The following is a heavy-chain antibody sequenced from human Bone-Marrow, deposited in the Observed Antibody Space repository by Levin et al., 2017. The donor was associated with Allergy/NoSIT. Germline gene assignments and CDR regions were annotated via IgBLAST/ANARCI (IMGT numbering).Heavy chain of an antibody. CDR1: GYSFTNYG. J-gene: IGHJ6*03. Sequence: ASVKVSCKTSGYSFTNYGITWVRQAPGQGFEGMGWITVEMGDTNFGKKFQGRVSMTQDTSTGTVYMELRSLRPDDTAVYYCARVARDAFGVVVEYYHYMDVWGKGTTVTVSS. CDR3: ARVARDAFGVVVEYYHYMDV. D-gene: IGHD3-3*01. V-gene: IGHV1-18*01. CDR2: ITVEMGDT.